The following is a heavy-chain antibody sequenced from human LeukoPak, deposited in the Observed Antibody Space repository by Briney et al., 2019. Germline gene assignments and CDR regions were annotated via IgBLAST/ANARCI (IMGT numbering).Heavy chain of an antibody. CDR2: INPNSGGT. CDR3: ARGRVVRGVITRVGDY. V-gene: IGHV1-2*02. Sequence: ASVKVSCKASGYTFTGYYMHWVRQAPGQGLEWMGWINPNSGGTNYAQKFQGRVTITRNTSISTAYMELSSLRSEDTAVYYCARGRVVRGVITRVGDYWGQGTLVTVSS. J-gene: IGHJ4*02. CDR1: GYTFTGYY. D-gene: IGHD3-10*01.